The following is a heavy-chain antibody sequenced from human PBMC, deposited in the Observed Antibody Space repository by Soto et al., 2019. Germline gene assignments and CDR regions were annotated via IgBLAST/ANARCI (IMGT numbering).Heavy chain of an antibody. Sequence: EVQLVQSGAEVKKPGESLKISCKGSGYSFTSYWIGWVRQMPGKGLEWMGIIYPGDSDTRYSPSFQGQVTISAVKSISTAYLQWSSLKASDTAMYYCARRNGFFGVVMGLDYWGQGTLVTVSS. CDR3: ARRNGFFGVVMGLDY. CDR2: IYPGDSDT. CDR1: GYSFTSYW. V-gene: IGHV5-51*01. D-gene: IGHD3-3*01. J-gene: IGHJ4*02.